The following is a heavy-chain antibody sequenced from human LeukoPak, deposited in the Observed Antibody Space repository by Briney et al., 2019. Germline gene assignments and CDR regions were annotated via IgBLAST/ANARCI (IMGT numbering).Heavy chain of an antibody. V-gene: IGHV4-30-4*01. J-gene: IGHJ3*02. Sequence: PSETLSLTCTVSGGSISSGDYYWSWIRQPPGKGLEWIGYIYYSGSTYYNPSLKSRVTISVDTSKNQFSLKLSSVTAADTAVYYCARSLADDAFDIWGQETMVTVSS. D-gene: IGHD3-3*02. CDR2: IYYSGST. CDR3: ARSLADDAFDI. CDR1: GGSISSGDYY.